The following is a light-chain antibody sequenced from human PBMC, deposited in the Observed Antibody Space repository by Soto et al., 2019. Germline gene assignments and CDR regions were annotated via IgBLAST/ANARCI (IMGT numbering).Light chain of an antibody. V-gene: IGKV3-15*01. J-gene: IGKJ5*01. CDR2: DTS. CDR3: KQYNNWPPIA. CDR1: QSVSIK. Sequence: MVMSHSAPTLSVYPGERATLSCRVSQSVSIKLAWYQQKPGQAPRLLIYDTSTRATDIPARFSGSGSGPEFTLTICSVLSEDFAVYHCKQYNNWPPIAFGQGTRLEI.